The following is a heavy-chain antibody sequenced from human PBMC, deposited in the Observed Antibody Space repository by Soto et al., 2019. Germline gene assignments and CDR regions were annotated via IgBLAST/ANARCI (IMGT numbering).Heavy chain of an antibody. D-gene: IGHD2-2*01. V-gene: IGHV2-5*02. Sequence: QITLKESGPTLVKPTQTLTLTCIFSGFSFSADGVGVGWIRQPPGKALEWLALIFWDDDTPYSPSLKSRLTITKDTSKDQLVLTMTSMDPVDTATYYCAHAFGGTSWPKDAFDGWGQGTVVTFSS. CDR2: IFWDDDT. CDR3: AHAFGGTSWPKDAFDG. J-gene: IGHJ3*01. CDR1: GFSFSADGVG.